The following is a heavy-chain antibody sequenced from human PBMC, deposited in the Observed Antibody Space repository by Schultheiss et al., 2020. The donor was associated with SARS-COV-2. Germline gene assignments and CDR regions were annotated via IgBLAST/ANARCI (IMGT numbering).Heavy chain of an antibody. CDR3: AKSGWSALAGHDPFDI. V-gene: IGHV3-23*01. CDR2: VTSNNGTT. J-gene: IGHJ3*02. CDR1: GFTFSSYA. D-gene: IGHD6-19*01. Sequence: GGSLRLSCAASGFTFSSYAMSWVRQAPGKGLEWVSAVTSNNGTTYYAVSVKGRFTISRDNSKNTLYLQINSLGAEDTAVYYCAKSGWSALAGHDPFDIWGQGTMVTVSS.